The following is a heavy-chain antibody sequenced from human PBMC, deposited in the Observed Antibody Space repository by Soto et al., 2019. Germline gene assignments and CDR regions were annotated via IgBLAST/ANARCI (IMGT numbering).Heavy chain of an antibody. V-gene: IGHV2-5*02. CDR1: GFSLKTNGVG. CDR2: IYWDDDK. CDR3: AHRRARNDIAAFDY. Sequence: GSGPTLGNHTQTLTLTCTISGFSLKTNGVGVGWIRQPPGKALEWLAIIYWDDDKRYSPSLKSRLTTTKDTSKNQVVLTMTNMDPVDTATFYCAHRRARNDIAAFDYWGQGTLVTVSS. D-gene: IGHD6-25*01. J-gene: IGHJ4*02.